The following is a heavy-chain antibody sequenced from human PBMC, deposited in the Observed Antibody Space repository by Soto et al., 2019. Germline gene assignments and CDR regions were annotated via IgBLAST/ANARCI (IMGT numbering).Heavy chain of an antibody. CDR1: GYTFTSND. CDR2: MNPNSGNK. D-gene: IGHD4-17*01. V-gene: IGHV1-8*01. CDR3: ARSTNDYGDRH. J-gene: IGHJ4*02. Sequence: QVQLVQSGAEVKKPGASVKVSSKASGYTFTSNDFNWVRQATGQGLEWMGWMNPNSGNKGYAQNFQGRVTMTRNTSISTAYMELSSLRSEATAVYYCARSTNDYGDRHWGQGTLVTVSS.